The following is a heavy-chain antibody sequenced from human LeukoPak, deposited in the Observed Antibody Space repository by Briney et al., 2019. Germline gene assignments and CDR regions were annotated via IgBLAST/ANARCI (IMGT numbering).Heavy chain of an antibody. CDR2: ISSSSSYI. CDR1: GFTFSSYS. D-gene: IGHD3-10*01. Sequence: GGSLRLSCAASGFTFSSYSMNWVRQAPGKGLEWVSSISSSSSYIYYADSVKGRFTISIDNAKNSLYLQMNSLRAEDTAVYYCARDDYGSGSWNDYWGQGTLVTVSS. CDR3: ARDDYGSGSWNDY. J-gene: IGHJ4*02. V-gene: IGHV3-21*01.